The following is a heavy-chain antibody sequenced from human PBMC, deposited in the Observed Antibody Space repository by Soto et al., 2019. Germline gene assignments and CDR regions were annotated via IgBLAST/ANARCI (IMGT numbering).Heavy chain of an antibody. CDR2: ISGPSIYI. J-gene: IGHJ6*02. V-gene: IGHV3-21*01. D-gene: IGHD3-10*01. Sequence: EVQLVESGGGLVKPGGSLRLSCVASGFTFSGYSINWVRQAPGKGLEWVSYISGPSIYIYYADSVKGRFTISSDNAKSAVYLQMNSLRAEDTAVYYCARGFRKGFNVWGQGTTVSVSS. CDR1: GFTFSGYS. CDR3: ARGFRKGFNV.